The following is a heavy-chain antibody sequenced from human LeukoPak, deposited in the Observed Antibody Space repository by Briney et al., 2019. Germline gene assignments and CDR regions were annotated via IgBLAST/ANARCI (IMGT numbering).Heavy chain of an antibody. D-gene: IGHD3/OR15-3a*01. CDR2: ISFDGTIK. CDR3: ARDMLFGESVYNWFDP. Sequence: GGSLRLSCAASGFILSPYSMHWVRQAPGKGLEWVAVISFDGTIKYYGDSVNGRFTISRDNAKNTLYLQMNSLRGEDTAVYYCARDMLFGESVYNWFDPWGQGTLVTVSS. CDR1: GFILSPYS. J-gene: IGHJ5*02. V-gene: IGHV3-30-3*01.